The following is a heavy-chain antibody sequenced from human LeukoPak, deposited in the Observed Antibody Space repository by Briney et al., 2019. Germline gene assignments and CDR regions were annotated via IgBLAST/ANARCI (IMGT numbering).Heavy chain of an antibody. Sequence: ASVKVSFKASGYTFTSYGISWVRQAPGQGLEWMGWISAYNGSTNYAHKLQGRVTMTTDTSTSTAYMELRSLRSDDTAVYYCARLTTYYDFWSGSSDYFDYWGQGTLVTVSS. J-gene: IGHJ4*02. CDR1: GYTFTSYG. CDR2: ISAYNGST. V-gene: IGHV1-18*01. D-gene: IGHD3-3*01. CDR3: ARLTTYYDFWSGSSDYFDY.